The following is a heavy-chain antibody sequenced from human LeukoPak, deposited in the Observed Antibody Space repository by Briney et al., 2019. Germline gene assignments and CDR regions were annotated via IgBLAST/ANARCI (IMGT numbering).Heavy chain of an antibody. CDR1: GYSFNSNG. D-gene: IGHD6-6*01. Sequence: GASVKVSCKASGYSFNSNGMNWVRQAPGQGLEWMGWISAYNGNTNYAQKVQDRVTMTTDTSTKTAYMELRSLRSDDTAVHYCARDEYSSSSGGFDYWGQGTLVTVSS. CDR2: ISAYNGNT. CDR3: ARDEYSSSSGGFDY. J-gene: IGHJ4*02. V-gene: IGHV1-18*01.